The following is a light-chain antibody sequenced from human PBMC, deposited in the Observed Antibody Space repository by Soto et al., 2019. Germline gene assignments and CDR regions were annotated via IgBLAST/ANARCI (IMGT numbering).Light chain of an antibody. CDR1: QSVSSSY. CDR3: QHYGTSPTWT. CDR2: GAS. J-gene: IGKJ1*01. V-gene: IGKV3-20*01. Sequence: EIVLTQSPGTLSLSPGERAXLSCRASQSVSSSYLAWYQQKPGQAPRLLIYGASSRATGIPDRFSGSGSGTDFTLTISRLEPEDFAVYYCQHYGTSPTWTFGQGTKVEI.